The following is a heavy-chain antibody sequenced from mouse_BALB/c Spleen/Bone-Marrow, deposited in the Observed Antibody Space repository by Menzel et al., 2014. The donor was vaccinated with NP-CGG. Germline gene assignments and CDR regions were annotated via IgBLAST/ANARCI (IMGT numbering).Heavy chain of an antibody. CDR1: GFNIKDTY. CDR2: IDPENGNI. J-gene: IGHJ2*01. CDR3: TRRGYDF. V-gene: IGHV14-3*02. Sequence: EVQLQQSGAELVKPGASVKLSCTASGFNIKDTYIHWVKRRPEQGLEWIGKIDPENGNIKYDPNFQVKVTITADTSSNTAYLQLSSLTSEDTAVYYCTRRGYDFWGQGTTLTVSS. D-gene: IGHD3-1*01.